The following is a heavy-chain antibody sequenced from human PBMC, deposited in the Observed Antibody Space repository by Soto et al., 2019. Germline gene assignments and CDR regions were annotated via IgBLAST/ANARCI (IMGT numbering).Heavy chain of an antibody. CDR1: GFTFSTYW. J-gene: IGHJ4*02. Sequence: EVQLVESGGGLVQPGGSLRLSCAASGFTFSTYWMHWVRQAPGKGLVWVSRINSDGSTTDYAESVRGRFTISRNNAKNTLHRKMTGLRAEDTAVYYCARDQGYCSGGSCYVAGYWGQGTLVTVSS. CDR3: ARDQGYCSGGSCYVAGY. D-gene: IGHD2-15*01. CDR2: INSDGSTT. V-gene: IGHV3-74*01.